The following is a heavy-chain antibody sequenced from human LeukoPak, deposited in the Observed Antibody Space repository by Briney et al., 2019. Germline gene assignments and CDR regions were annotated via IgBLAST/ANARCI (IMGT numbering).Heavy chain of an antibody. CDR3: ARDLGGSGSYYNEGDY. CDR2: ISSSSSYI. V-gene: IGHV3-21*01. J-gene: IGHJ4*02. CDR1: GFTFSSYS. D-gene: IGHD3-10*01. Sequence: GGSLRLSCAASGFTFSSYSMNWVRQAPGKGLEWVSSISSSSSYIYYADSVKGRFTISRDNARNSLYLQMNSLRAEDTAVYYCARDLGGSGSYYNEGDYWGQGTLVTVSS.